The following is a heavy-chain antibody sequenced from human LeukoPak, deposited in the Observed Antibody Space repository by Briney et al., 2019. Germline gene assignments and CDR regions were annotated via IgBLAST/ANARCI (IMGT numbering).Heavy chain of an antibody. J-gene: IGHJ3*02. CDR2: ISGSGGST. CDR3: AKVSYYDILTANSGAFDI. Sequence: PGGSLRLSCAASGFTFSSYAMGWVRQAPGKGLEWVSAISGSGGSTYYADSVKGRFTISRDNSKNTLYLQMNSLRAEDTAVYYCAKVSYYDILTANSGAFDIWGQGTMVTVSS. D-gene: IGHD3-9*01. V-gene: IGHV3-23*01. CDR1: GFTFSSYA.